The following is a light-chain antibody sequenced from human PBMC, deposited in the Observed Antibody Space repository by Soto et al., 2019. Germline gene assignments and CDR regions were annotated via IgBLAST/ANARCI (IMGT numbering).Light chain of an antibody. V-gene: IGKV3-20*01. Sequence: EIVLTQSPGTLSLSPGERATLSCRASQSVGNNYLAWYQQKPGQDPRLLIYDASSRATGIPDRFSGSASGTDFTLTISRLEPEDFAVYYCQQYVGSPSTFGQGTKVEI. CDR2: DAS. CDR3: QQYVGSPST. CDR1: QSVGNNY. J-gene: IGKJ1*01.